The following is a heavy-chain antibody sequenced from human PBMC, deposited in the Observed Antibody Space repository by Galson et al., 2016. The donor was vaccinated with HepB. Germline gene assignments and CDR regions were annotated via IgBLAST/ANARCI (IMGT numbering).Heavy chain of an antibody. CDR1: GFRFSEHY. J-gene: IGHJ3*02. Sequence: SLRLSCAASGFRFSEHYMDWVRQAPGKGLEWVGRTRSKVNSYTTEYAASVKGRFTISRDDSKNSLYLQMNSLKTEDTALYYCARPSGKCSGGFDIWGQGTMVTVSS. CDR2: TRSKVNSYTT. D-gene: IGHD6-25*01. V-gene: IGHV3-72*01. CDR3: ARPSGKCSGGFDI.